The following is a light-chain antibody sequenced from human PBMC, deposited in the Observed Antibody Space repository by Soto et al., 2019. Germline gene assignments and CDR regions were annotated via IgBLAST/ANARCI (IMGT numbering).Light chain of an antibody. CDR3: CSYAGYYTWV. CDR2: DVS. J-gene: IGLJ3*02. Sequence: QSALTQPRSVSGSPGQSVTISCTGTSSNVGGYNSVSWYQHHPGKAPKLMIYDVSKRPSGVPDRFSGSKSGNTASLTISGLQAEDEADYYCCSYAGYYTWVFGGGTKLTVL. CDR1: SSNVGGYNS. V-gene: IGLV2-11*01.